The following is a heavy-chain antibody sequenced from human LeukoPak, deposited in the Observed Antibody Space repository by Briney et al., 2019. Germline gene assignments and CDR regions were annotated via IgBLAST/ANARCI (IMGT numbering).Heavy chain of an antibody. CDR2: IIPIFGTA. J-gene: IGHJ4*02. CDR3: ARDLVGSHTGYSSGAWDY. Sequence: SVKVSCKASGGTFSSYAISWVRQAPGQGLEWMGGIIPIFGTANYAQKFQGRVTITADKSTSTAYMELSSLRAEDTAVYYCARDLVGSHTGYSSGAWDYWGQGTLVTVSS. V-gene: IGHV1-69*06. CDR1: GGTFSSYA. D-gene: IGHD3-9*01.